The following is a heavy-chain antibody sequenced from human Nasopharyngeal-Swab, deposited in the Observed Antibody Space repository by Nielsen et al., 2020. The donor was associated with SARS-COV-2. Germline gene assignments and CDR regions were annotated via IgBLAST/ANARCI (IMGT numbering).Heavy chain of an antibody. J-gene: IGHJ1*01. CDR2: ISGSGSST. CDR3: AKDWHGSGSYLPYFQH. CDR1: GFTFSSYA. Sequence: LKISCAASGFTFSSYAMSWVRQAPGKGLEWVSAISGSGSSTYYADSVKGRFTISRDNSKNTLCLQMNSLRAEDTAVFYCAKDWHGSGSYLPYFQHWGQGTLVTVSS. D-gene: IGHD3-10*01. V-gene: IGHV3-23*01.